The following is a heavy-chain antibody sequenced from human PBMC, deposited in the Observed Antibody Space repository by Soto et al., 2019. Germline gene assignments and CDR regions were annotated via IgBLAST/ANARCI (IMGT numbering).Heavy chain of an antibody. J-gene: IGHJ6*02. Sequence: EVQLLESGGGLVQPGESLTLSCAASGFTFNTYAMTWARRAPGKGLEWVSAISGSGATTYVADSVKGRFTISRDNSKDTLYLQMNSLRAEDTAIYYCANGRGGAYYYYGLDVWGQGTTVTVSS. CDR3: ANGRGGAYYYYGLDV. CDR1: GFTFNTYA. D-gene: IGHD3-10*01. CDR2: ISGSGATT. V-gene: IGHV3-23*01.